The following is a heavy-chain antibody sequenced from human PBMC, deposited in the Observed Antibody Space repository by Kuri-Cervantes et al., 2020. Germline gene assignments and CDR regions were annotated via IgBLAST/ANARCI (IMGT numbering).Heavy chain of an antibody. CDR2: IIPIFGTA. Sequence: SVKVSCKASGYTFTSYDINWVRQATGQGLEWMGGIIPIFGTANYAQKFQGRVTITADESTSTAYMELSSLRSEDTAVYYCARVGRSASPVVVPAAMSYYYMDVWGKGTTVTVSS. D-gene: IGHD2-2*01. CDR3: ARVGRSASPVVVPAAMSYYYMDV. CDR1: GYTFTSYD. V-gene: IGHV1-69*13. J-gene: IGHJ6*03.